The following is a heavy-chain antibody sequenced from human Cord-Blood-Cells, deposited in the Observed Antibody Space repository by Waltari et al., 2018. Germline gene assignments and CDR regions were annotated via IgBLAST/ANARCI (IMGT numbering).Heavy chain of an antibody. D-gene: IGHD2-21*02. Sequence: EVQLVQSGAEVKKPGESLKISCKGSGYSFTSNWIGWVRRMPGKGLEWMGIIYPGDSDTRYSPSFQGQVTISADKSISTAYLQWSSLKASDTAMYYCARHGRKSAYCGGDCYIDYWGQGTLVTVSS. CDR1: GYSFTSNW. CDR2: IYPGDSDT. CDR3: ARHGRKSAYCGGDCYIDY. J-gene: IGHJ4*02. V-gene: IGHV5-51*01.